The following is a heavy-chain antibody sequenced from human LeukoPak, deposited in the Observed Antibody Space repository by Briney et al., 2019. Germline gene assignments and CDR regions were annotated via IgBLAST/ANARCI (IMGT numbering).Heavy chain of an antibody. CDR1: GFIFSSYY. CDR2: INSDGRST. V-gene: IGHV3-74*01. J-gene: IGHJ6*02. D-gene: IGHD1-26*01. Sequence: GGSLRLSCAASGFIFSSYYMHWVRQAPGKGLVWVSRINSDGRSTNYADSVKGRFTISRDNAKNTLYLQMNSLRAEDTAVYYCATTYGAELYYYGMDVWGHGTTVTVSS. CDR3: ATTYGAELYYYGMDV.